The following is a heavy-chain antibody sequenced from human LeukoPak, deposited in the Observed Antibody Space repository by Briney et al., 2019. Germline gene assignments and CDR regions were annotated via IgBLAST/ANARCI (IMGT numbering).Heavy chain of an antibody. Sequence: GGPLRIYCAASGFTFSNAWMIWGGGAPVTGLARVVRLKSKTDGGTTDYAAPVKGRFTISRDDSKNTLYLQMNSLKTEDTAVYYCTTEGTMVRGAAAAAFDYWGQGTLVTVSS. J-gene: IGHJ4*02. CDR1: GFTFSNAW. CDR2: LKSKTDGGTT. V-gene: IGHV3-15*01. D-gene: IGHD3-10*01. CDR3: TTEGTMVRGAAAAAFDY.